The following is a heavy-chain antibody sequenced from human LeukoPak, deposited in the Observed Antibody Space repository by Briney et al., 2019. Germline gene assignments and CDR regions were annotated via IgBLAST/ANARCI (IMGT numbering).Heavy chain of an antibody. D-gene: IGHD3-10*01. CDR3: ARRYGSGSSGTFDY. CDR1: GGSISGYY. Sequence: SETLSLTCTVSGGSISGYYWTWIRQPPGKGLEWIAYIHYTGRTNYNPSLKSRVTISVDTSKNQFSLKLSSVTAADTAVYYCARRYGSGSSGTFDYWGQGTLVTVSS. V-gene: IGHV4-59*01. J-gene: IGHJ4*02. CDR2: IHYTGRT.